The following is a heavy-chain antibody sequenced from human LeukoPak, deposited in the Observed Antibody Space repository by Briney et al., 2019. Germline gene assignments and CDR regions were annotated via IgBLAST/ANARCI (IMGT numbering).Heavy chain of an antibody. CDR2: ISPNSGDT. Sequence: ASVKVSCKASGYSFTGYYMHWVRQAPGQGPEWMGRISPNSGDTNYAQKFQGRVTMTTDTTISTAYMELSRLRSDDTAVYYCASGLNSRSSSCWGQGTRVTVSS. CDR3: ASGLNSRSSSC. V-gene: IGHV1-2*02. CDR1: GYSFTGYY. D-gene: IGHD6-13*01. J-gene: IGHJ4*02.